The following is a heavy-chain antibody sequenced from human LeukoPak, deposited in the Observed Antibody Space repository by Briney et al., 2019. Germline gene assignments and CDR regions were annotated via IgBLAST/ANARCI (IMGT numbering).Heavy chain of an antibody. CDR2: INHSGTT. Sequence: SETLSLTCAVYGWAFSGYYWTWIRQPPGKGLEWIGEINHSGTTNQNPSLKSRVTISVDTSKNQFSLKLTSVTAADTAVYYCARGDRYSSNWPFDYWGQGTLVTVSS. D-gene: IGHD6-13*01. V-gene: IGHV4-34*01. CDR1: GWAFSGYY. CDR3: ARGDRYSSNWPFDY. J-gene: IGHJ4*02.